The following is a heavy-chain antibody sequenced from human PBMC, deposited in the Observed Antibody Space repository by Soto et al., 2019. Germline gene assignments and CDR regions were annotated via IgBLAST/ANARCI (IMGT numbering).Heavy chain of an antibody. Sequence: LSLTCTVSGGSISSYYWSWIRQPPGKGLEWIGYIYYSGSTNYNPSLKSRVTISVDTSKNQFSLKLSSVTAADTAVYYCARDVYYGSGGGMDVWGQGTTVTVSS. J-gene: IGHJ6*02. V-gene: IGHV4-59*01. CDR1: GGSISSYY. CDR3: ARDVYYGSGGGMDV. D-gene: IGHD3-10*01. CDR2: IYYSGST.